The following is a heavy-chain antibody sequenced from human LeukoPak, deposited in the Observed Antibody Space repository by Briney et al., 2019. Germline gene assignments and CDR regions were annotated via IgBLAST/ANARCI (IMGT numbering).Heavy chain of an antibody. CDR3: ASASSIAARKPQYYYYMDV. CDR2: IIPIFGTA. CDR1: GGTFSSYA. D-gene: IGHD6-6*01. J-gene: IGHJ6*03. V-gene: IGHV1-69*05. Sequence: ASVKVSCKASGGTFSSYAISWVRQAPGQGLEWMGGIIPIFGTANYAQKFQGRVTITTDESTSTAYMELSSLRSEDTAVYYCASASSIAARKPQYYYYMDVWGKGTTVTVSS.